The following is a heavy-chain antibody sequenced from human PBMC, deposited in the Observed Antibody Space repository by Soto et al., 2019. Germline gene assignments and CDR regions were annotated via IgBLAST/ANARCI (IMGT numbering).Heavy chain of an antibody. D-gene: IGHD3-22*01. CDR3: ARESRSGGMFFDY. Sequence: QLPLQQSGPGLLKPSQTLSLTCAISGDVVSGNSDTWTWIRQSPSRGLEWLGRTYFRSRFSKWYYDYAFSVRSRITISADTSRQFSLQLSSVTPDDTAVYYCARESRSGGMFFDYWGQGTVVTVSS. CDR1: GDVVSGNSDT. J-gene: IGHJ4*02. CDR2: TYFRSRFSKWYY. V-gene: IGHV6-1*01.